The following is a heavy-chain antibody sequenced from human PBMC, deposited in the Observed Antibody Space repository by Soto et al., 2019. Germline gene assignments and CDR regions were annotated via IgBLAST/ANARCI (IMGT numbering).Heavy chain of an antibody. J-gene: IGHJ4*02. Sequence: SETLSLTCVVSGGSISSYYWSWIRQPPGKGLEWIGYIHSAGSTDYNPSLKSRVTISVDTSMNQFSLKLNSVTAADTAVYYCARFGRRLSAPVFDYWGQGFLVTAPQ. CDR2: IHSAGST. D-gene: IGHD6-25*01. CDR3: ARFGRRLSAPVFDY. V-gene: IGHV4-59*01. CDR1: GGSISSYY.